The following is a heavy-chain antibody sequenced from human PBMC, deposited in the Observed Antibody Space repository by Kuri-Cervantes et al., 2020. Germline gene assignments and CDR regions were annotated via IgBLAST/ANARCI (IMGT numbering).Heavy chain of an antibody. D-gene: IGHD2-15*01. CDR1: GFTFSTYS. J-gene: IGHJ3*02. CDR2: ISSSSKYI. Sequence: GGSLRLSCVASGFTFSTYSLNWVRQAPGKGLEWVSSISSSSKYIYYADSVKGRFTISRDNAKNSLYLQMNSLRAEDTALYYCARRSGGSCYSGMYCALDIWGQGTMVTVSS. V-gene: IGHV3-21*04. CDR3: ARRSGGSCYSGMYCALDI.